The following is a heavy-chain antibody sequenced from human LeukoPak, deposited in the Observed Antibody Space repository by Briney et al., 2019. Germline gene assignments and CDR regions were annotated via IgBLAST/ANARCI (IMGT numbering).Heavy chain of an antibody. CDR1: GFTFSTYA. CDR2: ISGSGGST. CDR3: AQQLVLGWFDY. Sequence: GGSLRLSCAASGFTFSTYAMNWVRQAPGKGLEWVSAISGSGGSTYYADSVKGRFTISRDNSKNTLYLQMNSLRAEDTAVYYCAQQLVLGWFDYWGQGTLVTVSS. J-gene: IGHJ4*02. V-gene: IGHV3-23*01. D-gene: IGHD6-13*01.